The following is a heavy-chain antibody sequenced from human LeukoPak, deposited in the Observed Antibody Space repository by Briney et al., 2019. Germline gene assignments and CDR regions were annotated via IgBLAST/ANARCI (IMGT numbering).Heavy chain of an antibody. CDR1: GGSISSTNG. J-gene: IGHJ4*02. Sequence: TSGTLSLTCAVSGGSISSTNGWSWVRQPPGKGLEWIGEISHSGDTNYNPSLESRVTISVDKTKNQFSLNLSSVTAADTAVYFCARVTATTPFDLWGQGTLVTVSS. D-gene: IGHD1-1*01. V-gene: IGHV4-4*02. CDR3: ARVTATTPFDL. CDR2: ISHSGDT.